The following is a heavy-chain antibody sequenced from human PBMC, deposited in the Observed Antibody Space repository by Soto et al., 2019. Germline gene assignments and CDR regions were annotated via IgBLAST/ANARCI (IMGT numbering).Heavy chain of an antibody. CDR3: ARRRDGYILQSGMDV. CDR1: GYSFTSYW. V-gene: IGHV5-51*01. D-gene: IGHD5-12*01. Sequence: PXESLTISLKGSGYSFTSYWIGLVGQMPGKGLEWMGIIYPGDSDTRYSPSFQGQVTISADKSISTAYLQWSSLKASDTAMYYCARRRDGYILQSGMDVWGQGTTVTVSS. J-gene: IGHJ6*02. CDR2: IYPGDSDT.